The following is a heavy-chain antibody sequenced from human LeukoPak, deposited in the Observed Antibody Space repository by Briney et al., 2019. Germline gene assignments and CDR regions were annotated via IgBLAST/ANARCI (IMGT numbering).Heavy chain of an antibody. V-gene: IGHV3-23*01. J-gene: IGHJ4*02. D-gene: IGHD2-2*01. CDR2: ISGSGGST. CDR1: GFTFSSYA. CDR3: AKAAVVPAATGAYFDY. Sequence: SGGSLRLSCAASGFTFSSYAMSWVRQAPGKGLEWVSAISGSGGSTYYADSVKGRFTISRDNSKNTLYLQMNSLRAEDTAVYYCAKAAVVPAATGAYFDYWGQGTLVTVSS.